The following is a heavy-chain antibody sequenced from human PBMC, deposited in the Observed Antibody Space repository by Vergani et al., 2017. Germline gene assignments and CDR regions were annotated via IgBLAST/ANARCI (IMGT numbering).Heavy chain of an antibody. Sequence: QVQLQESGPGLVKPSETLSLTCTVSGGSISSYYWSWIRQPPGKGLEWIGYIYYSGSTNYNPSLKSRVTISVDTSKNQFSLKLSSVTAADPAVYYCARATGTRGGDYWGQGTLVTVSS. J-gene: IGHJ4*02. CDR1: GGSISSYY. V-gene: IGHV4-59*01. CDR2: IYYSGST. CDR3: ARATGTRGGDY. D-gene: IGHD1-1*01.